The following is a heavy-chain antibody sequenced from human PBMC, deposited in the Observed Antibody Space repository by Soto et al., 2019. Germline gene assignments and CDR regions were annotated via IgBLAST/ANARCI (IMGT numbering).Heavy chain of an antibody. CDR1: VFTYSTYG. J-gene: IGHJ4*01. V-gene: IGHV3-30*03. Sequence: GESLRLSCAASVFTYSTYGMQWVRQSRGKGLEWVAVISYDGNAKYDADSVKGRFTISTYKFKSTLYLQMNSLRAEDTAVYYCARGEGNRGSSGWYRPFDYWGHGTLVNVS. CDR3: ARGEGNRGSSGWYRPFDY. D-gene: IGHD6-19*01. CDR2: ISYDGNAK.